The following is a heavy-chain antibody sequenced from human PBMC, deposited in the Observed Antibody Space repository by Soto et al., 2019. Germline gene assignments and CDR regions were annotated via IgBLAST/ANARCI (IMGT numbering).Heavy chain of an antibody. D-gene: IGHD3-10*01. CDR2: IYYSGST. J-gene: IGHJ5*02. V-gene: IGHV4-31*03. Sequence: SETLSLTCTVSGGSISSGGYYWSWIRQHPGKGLEWIGYIYYSGSTYYNPSLKSRVTMSVDTSKNQFSLKLSSVTAVDTAVYYCARGEVTGSGSYYNWFDPWGQGTLVTVSS. CDR3: ARGEVTGSGSYYNWFDP. CDR1: GGSISSGGYY.